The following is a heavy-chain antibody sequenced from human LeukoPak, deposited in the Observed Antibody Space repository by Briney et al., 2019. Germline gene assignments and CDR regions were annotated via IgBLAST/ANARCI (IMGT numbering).Heavy chain of an antibody. CDR3: ARDRSVSPYAFDI. D-gene: IGHD3-16*02. V-gene: IGHV3-7*01. J-gene: IGHJ3*02. Sequence: GGSLRLSCAASGFTLRSYWMSWVRQAPRKGLEWVANIKQEGSEKYYVDSVKGRFTISRDNAKNSLYLQMNSLRAEDTAVYYCARDRSVSPYAFDIWGQGTMVTVSS. CDR1: GFTLRSYW. CDR2: IKQEGSEK.